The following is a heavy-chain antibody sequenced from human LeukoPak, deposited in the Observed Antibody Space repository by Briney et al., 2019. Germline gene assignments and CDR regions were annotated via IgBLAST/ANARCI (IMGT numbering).Heavy chain of an antibody. J-gene: IGHJ3*02. D-gene: IGHD3-22*01. CDR3: ARRGYYPPVDAFDI. CDR2: ISSSSSYI. V-gene: IGHV3-21*01. CDR1: GFTVSSNY. Sequence: GGSLRLSCAASGFTVSSNYMSWVRQAPGKGLEWVSSISSSSSYIYYADSVKGRFTISRDNAKNSLYLQMNSLRAEDTAVYYCARRGYYPPVDAFDIWGQGTMVTVSS.